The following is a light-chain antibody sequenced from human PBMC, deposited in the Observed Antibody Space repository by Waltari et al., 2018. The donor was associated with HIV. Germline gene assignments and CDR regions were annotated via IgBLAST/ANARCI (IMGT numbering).Light chain of an antibody. CDR1: QSIRSW. CDR2: KAS. V-gene: IGKV1-5*03. Sequence: DIQMTQSPSTLSASVGDRVTITCRASQSIRSWLAWYQQKPGKAPKLLIYKASSLESGVPSRFSGRESETEFTLSISSLQPDDFATYYCQQYNSYWTFGQGTKVEIK. CDR3: QQYNSYWT. J-gene: IGKJ1*01.